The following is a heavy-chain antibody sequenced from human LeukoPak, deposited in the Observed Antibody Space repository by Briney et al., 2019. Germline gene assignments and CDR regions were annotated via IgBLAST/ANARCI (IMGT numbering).Heavy chain of an antibody. D-gene: IGHD3-9*01. J-gene: IGHJ4*02. V-gene: IGHV3-21*01. CDR2: ISSSSSYI. CDR3: ARNDILTGYYYYFDY. CDR1: GFTFSSYS. Sequence: GGSLRLSCAASGFTFSSYSMNWVRQAPGKGLEWVSSISSSSSYIYYADSVKGRFTISRDNAKNSLYLQMNSLRAEDTAVYYCARNDILTGYYYYFDYWGRGTLVTVSS.